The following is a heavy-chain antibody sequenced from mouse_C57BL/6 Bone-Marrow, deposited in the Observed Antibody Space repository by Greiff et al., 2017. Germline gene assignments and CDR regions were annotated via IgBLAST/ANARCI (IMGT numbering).Heavy chain of an antibody. CDR2: IWRGGST. CDR3: AKSYGSSYSFAY. CDR1: GFSLTSYG. D-gene: IGHD1-1*01. Sequence: QVQLQQSGPGLVQPSQSLSITCTVSGFSLTSYGVHWVRQSPGKGLEWLGVIWRGGSTDYNAAFMSRLSITKDNSKSQVSFQMNSLQADDTAIYYCAKSYGSSYSFAYWGQGTLVTVSA. V-gene: IGHV2-5*01. J-gene: IGHJ3*01.